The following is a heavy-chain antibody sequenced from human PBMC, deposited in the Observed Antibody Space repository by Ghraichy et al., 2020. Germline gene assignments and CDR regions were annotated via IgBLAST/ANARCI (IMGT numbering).Heavy chain of an antibody. Sequence: GASITTNNYYWGWIRQPPGKGLEWIGSVDFSGTTYYNPSLRGRVTISADTSKNLFTLKLTSVTAPDTATYYCASRSNGWPRIVDYWGQGTLVTVSS. V-gene: IGHV4-39*01. J-gene: IGHJ4*02. CDR2: VDFSGTT. CDR1: GASITTNNYY. D-gene: IGHD6-19*01. CDR3: ASRSNGWPRIVDY.